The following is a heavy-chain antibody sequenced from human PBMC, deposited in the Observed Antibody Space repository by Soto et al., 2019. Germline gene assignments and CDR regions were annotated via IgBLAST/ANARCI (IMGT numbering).Heavy chain of an antibody. Sequence: ASVKGSCKASGYTFTSYGIHWVRQAPGQGLERMGWISTYNGKTTHAQNLQGRVTMTTDTSTTTAYMELRSLRSDDTAVYYCARQVDSTMVPDYWGQGTLVTVSS. V-gene: IGHV1-18*01. CDR2: ISTYNGKT. D-gene: IGHD5-18*01. CDR3: ARQVDSTMVPDY. J-gene: IGHJ4*02. CDR1: GYTFTSYG.